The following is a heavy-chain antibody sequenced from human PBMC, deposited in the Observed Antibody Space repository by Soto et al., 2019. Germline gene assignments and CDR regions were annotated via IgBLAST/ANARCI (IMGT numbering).Heavy chain of an antibody. CDR2: IYYSGNT. CDR3: ARQCNNGWDTLGY. V-gene: IGHV4-59*08. Sequence: SETLSLTCTVSGSSISNYYWSWIRQPPGKGLEWIGYIYYSGNTKNNPSLKSRVTISVDTSKNQFSLKLSSVTAADTAVYYCARQCNNGWDTLGYWGQGTLVTVSS. J-gene: IGHJ4*02. CDR1: GSSISNYY. D-gene: IGHD6-19*01.